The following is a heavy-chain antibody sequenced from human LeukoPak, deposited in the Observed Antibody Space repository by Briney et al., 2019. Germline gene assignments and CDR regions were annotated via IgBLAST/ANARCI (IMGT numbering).Heavy chain of an antibody. V-gene: IGHV3-30*18. CDR3: AKDRGRLLWFGAGAIYYYYGMDV. CDR1: GFTFSSYG. CDR2: ISYDGSNK. J-gene: IGHJ6*02. D-gene: IGHD3-10*01. Sequence: GRSLRLSCAASGFTFSSYGMHWVRQAPGKGLEWVAVISYDGSNKYYADSVKGRFTISRDNSKNTLYLQMNSLRAEDTAVYYCAKDRGRLLWFGAGAIYYYYGMDVWGQGTTVTASS.